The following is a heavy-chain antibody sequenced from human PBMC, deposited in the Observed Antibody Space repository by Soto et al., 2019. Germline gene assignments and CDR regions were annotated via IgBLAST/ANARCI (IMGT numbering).Heavy chain of an antibody. D-gene: IGHD6-6*01. Sequence: GGSLRLSCAASGFTFSSYDMSWVRQAPGKGLEWVSAISGSGGSTYYADSVKGRFTISRDNSKNTLYLQMNSLRAEDTAVYYCAKCGIAARPSGPQEGFDYWGQGTLVTV. J-gene: IGHJ4*02. CDR3: AKCGIAARPSGPQEGFDY. V-gene: IGHV3-23*01. CDR1: GFTFSSYD. CDR2: ISGSGGST.